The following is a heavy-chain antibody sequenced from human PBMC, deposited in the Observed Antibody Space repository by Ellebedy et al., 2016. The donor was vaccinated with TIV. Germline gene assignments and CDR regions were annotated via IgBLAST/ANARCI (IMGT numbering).Heavy chain of an antibody. V-gene: IGHV1-8*01. D-gene: IGHD4-17*01. Sequence: ASVKVSCXASGYTFTSYDINWVRQATGQGLEWMGWMNPNSGNTAYAQKFQGRVTMTTNTPISTAYMEVNGLRSEDTAVYYCARRTVMDVWGQGTTVTVSS. CDR1: GYTFTSYD. J-gene: IGHJ6*02. CDR3: ARRTVMDV. CDR2: MNPNSGNT.